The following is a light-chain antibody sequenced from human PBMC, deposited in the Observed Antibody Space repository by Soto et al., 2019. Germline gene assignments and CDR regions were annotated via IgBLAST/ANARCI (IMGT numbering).Light chain of an antibody. CDR3: QHLRTYPFS. V-gene: IGKV1-9*01. CDR1: QDISTS. Sequence: DIQLTQSPSFLSASVGDRVTVSCRASQDISTSLAWFQQKAGKVPQLLVYPASTLQDGVPSRFSGSGSGTYFTLTINHLQADDFATYYCQHLRTYPFSFGQGTKLDIK. CDR2: PAS. J-gene: IGKJ2*03.